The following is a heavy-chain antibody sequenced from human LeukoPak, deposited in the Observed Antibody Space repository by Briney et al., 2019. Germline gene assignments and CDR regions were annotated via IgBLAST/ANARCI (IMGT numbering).Heavy chain of an antibody. J-gene: IGHJ4*02. CDR1: GYTLTELS. Sequence: ASVKVSCKVSGYTLTELSMHWVRQAPGKGLEWMGGFDPEDGETIYAQKFQGRVTMTEDTSTDTAYMELSSLRSEDTAVYYCARGHHYYDSSGSDYWGQGTLVTVSS. CDR2: FDPEDGET. V-gene: IGHV1-24*01. CDR3: ARGHHYYDSSGSDY. D-gene: IGHD3-22*01.